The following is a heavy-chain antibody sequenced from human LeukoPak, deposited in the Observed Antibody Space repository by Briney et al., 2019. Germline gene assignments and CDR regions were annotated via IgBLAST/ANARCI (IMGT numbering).Heavy chain of an antibody. D-gene: IGHD6-6*01. CDR2: MNPNSGNT. J-gene: IGHJ6*02. Sequence: ASVKVSCKASGYTFTSYDINWVRQATGQGVERMGWMNPNSGNTGYAQKFQGRVTTTRDTSISTAYMELSSLRSEDTAVYYCARGLYFEYSSSSAPRGMDVWGQGTTVTVSS. CDR3: ARGLYFEYSSSSAPRGMDV. V-gene: IGHV1-8*01. CDR1: GYTFTSYD.